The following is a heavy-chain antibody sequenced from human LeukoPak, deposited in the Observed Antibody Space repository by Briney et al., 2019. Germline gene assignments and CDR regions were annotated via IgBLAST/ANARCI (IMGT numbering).Heavy chain of an antibody. J-gene: IGHJ4*02. CDR2: ISSGSSTM. Sequence: GGSLRPSCAASGFTFSSYAMNWVRQAPGKGLEWVSYISSGSSTMNYADSVKGRFSISRDNAKNSLYLQMNSLRVEDTAVYYCARDGFLEWLLYSYYFDYWGQGTLVTVSS. D-gene: IGHD3-3*01. CDR1: GFTFSSYA. CDR3: ARDGFLEWLLYSYYFDY. V-gene: IGHV3-48*01.